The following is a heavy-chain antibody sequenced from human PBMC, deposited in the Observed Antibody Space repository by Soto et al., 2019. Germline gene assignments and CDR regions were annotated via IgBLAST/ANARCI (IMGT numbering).Heavy chain of an antibody. J-gene: IGHJ4*02. V-gene: IGHV3-64D*06. CDR3: VNMMIARGAFDF. Sequence: VGSLRLSCSASGFAFSSYAMHWVRQTPGKGLEYVSAISPQGGSTYYADSVKGRFPISRDDSKNTVYLQMSSLRPDDTAVYYCVNMMIARGAFDFWGQGTLVTVS. CDR2: ISPQGGST. D-gene: IGHD2-21*01. CDR1: GFAFSSYA.